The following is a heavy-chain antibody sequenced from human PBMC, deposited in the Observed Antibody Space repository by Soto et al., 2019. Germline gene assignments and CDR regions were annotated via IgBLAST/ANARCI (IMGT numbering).Heavy chain of an antibody. V-gene: IGHV2-5*02. CDR2: IYWDDDK. Sequence: QITLKESGPTLVKPTQTLTLTCTLSGFSLSTSGVGGGWIRQPPGKALEWLALIYWDDDKRYSQSLKSRLTITKETSKNQVVLTMTNMDPVDTATYYCAHSGSRGYYGNHALDIWGQGSMVTVSS. J-gene: IGHJ3*02. CDR1: GFSLSTSGVG. D-gene: IGHD3-22*01. CDR3: AHSGSRGYYGNHALDI.